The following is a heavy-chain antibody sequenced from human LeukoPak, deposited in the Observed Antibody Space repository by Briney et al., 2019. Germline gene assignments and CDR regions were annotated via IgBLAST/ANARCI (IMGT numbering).Heavy chain of an antibody. CDR2: IYYSGST. V-gene: IGHV4-39*07. Sequence: SETLSLTCTVSGGSISSSSYYWGWIRQPPGKGLEWIGSIYYSGSTYYNPSLKSRVTISVDTSKNQFSLKVSSVTAADTAVYYCARGSSWSYYFDYWGQGTLVTVSS. J-gene: IGHJ4*02. CDR3: ARGSSWSYYFDY. D-gene: IGHD6-13*01. CDR1: GGSISSSSYY.